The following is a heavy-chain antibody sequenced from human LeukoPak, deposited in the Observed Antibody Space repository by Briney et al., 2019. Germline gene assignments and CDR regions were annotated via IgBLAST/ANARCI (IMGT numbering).Heavy chain of an antibody. CDR2: IIPGLGIA. Sequence: GSSVKVSCKASGGTFSSYAISWVRQAPGQGLEWMGRIIPGLGIANYAQKFQGRVTITADKSTSTVYMELSSLRSEDTAVYYCARGQGTTMIVVVIGGNYFDYWGQGTLVTVSS. V-gene: IGHV1-69*04. CDR1: GGTFSSYA. D-gene: IGHD3-22*01. J-gene: IGHJ4*02. CDR3: ARGQGTTMIVVVIGGNYFDY.